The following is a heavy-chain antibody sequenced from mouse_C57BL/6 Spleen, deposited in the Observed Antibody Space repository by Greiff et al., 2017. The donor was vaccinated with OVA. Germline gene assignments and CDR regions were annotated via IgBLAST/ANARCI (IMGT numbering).Heavy chain of an antibody. J-gene: IGHJ4*01. CDR3: ARGAYDPLYAMDY. D-gene: IGHD2-3*01. V-gene: IGHV1-52*01. CDR2: IDPSDSET. CDR1: GYTFTSYW. Sequence: QVQLQQPGAELVRPGSSVKLSCKASGYTFTSYWMHWVKQRPIQGLEWIGNIDPSDSETHYNQKFKDKATLTVDKSSSTAYMQRSSLTSEDSAVDCCARGAYDPLYAMDYWGQGTSVTVSS.